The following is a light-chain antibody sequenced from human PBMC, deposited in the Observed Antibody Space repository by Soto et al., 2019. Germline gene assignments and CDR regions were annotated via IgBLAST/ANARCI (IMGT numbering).Light chain of an antibody. CDR2: DVN. Sequence: QSVLTQPASVSGSPGQSITISCTGTSSDVGRYNYVSWYQQHPGKAPKLMIYDVNTRPSGVSNRFSGSKSGNTASLTISGLQAEDEADYYCSSFTASTTQVFGPGTQLTVL. CDR1: SSDVGRYNY. CDR3: SSFTASTTQV. V-gene: IGLV2-14*03. J-gene: IGLJ1*01.